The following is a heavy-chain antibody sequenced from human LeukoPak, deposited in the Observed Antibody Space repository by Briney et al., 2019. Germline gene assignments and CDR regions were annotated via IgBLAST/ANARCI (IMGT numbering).Heavy chain of an antibody. V-gene: IGHV3-21*01. J-gene: IGHJ4*02. D-gene: IGHD3-22*01. CDR1: GFTFSSYS. CDR3: ARSGGRTYYYDSSGYGYCDY. CDR2: ISSSRSYI. Sequence: PGGSLTLSCAASGFTFSSYSMNWVPQAPGKGLVWVSSISSSRSYIYYADSVKGRFTISRDNAKNSLYLKMNSLRAEDTAVYYCARSGGRTYYYDSSGYGYCDYWGQGTLVTVSS.